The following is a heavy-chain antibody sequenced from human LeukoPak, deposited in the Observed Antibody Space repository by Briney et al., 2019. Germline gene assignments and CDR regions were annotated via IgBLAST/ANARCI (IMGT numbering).Heavy chain of an antibody. CDR1: GFTFDDYA. V-gene: IGHV3-43*02. J-gene: IGHJ4*02. CDR3: AKGGPTYYYGSGDYFDY. D-gene: IGHD3-10*01. CDR2: ISGDGGST. Sequence: GGSLRLSCAASGFTFDDYAMHWVRQAPGKGLEWVSLISGDGGSTYYADSVKGQFTISRDNSKNSLYLQMNSLRTEDTALYYCAKGGPTYYYGSGDYFDYWGQGTLVTVSS.